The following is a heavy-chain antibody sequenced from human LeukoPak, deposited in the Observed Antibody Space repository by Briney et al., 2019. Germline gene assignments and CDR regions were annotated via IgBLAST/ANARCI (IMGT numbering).Heavy chain of an antibody. J-gene: IGHJ6*02. CDR3: ARTHSRFYYYGMDV. Sequence: SETLSLTCTVSVGSISRSSYYWGWIRQPPGKGLEWIGSIYYSGSTYYNPSLKSRVTISVDTSKNQFSLKLSSVTAADTAVYYCARTHSRFYYYGMDVWGQGTTVTVSS. D-gene: IGHD3-3*01. CDR1: VGSISRSSYY. CDR2: IYYSGST. V-gene: IGHV4-39*01.